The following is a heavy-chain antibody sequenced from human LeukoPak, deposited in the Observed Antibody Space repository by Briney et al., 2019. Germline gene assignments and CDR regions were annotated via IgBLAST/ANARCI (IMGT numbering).Heavy chain of an antibody. CDR1: GYSFTSYW. J-gene: IGHJ3*02. V-gene: IGHV5-51*01. CDR2: IYPSDSDT. Sequence: GESLKISCKGSGYSFTSYWIGWVRQMPGKGLEWMGIIYPSDSDTRYSPSFQGQVTISADKSISTAYLQWSSLRASDTAMYYCARHRYSSFTIDAFDIWGQGTMVTVSS. D-gene: IGHD6-13*01. CDR3: ARHRYSSFTIDAFDI.